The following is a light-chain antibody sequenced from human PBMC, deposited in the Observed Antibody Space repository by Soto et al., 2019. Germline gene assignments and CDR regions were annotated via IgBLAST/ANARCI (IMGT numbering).Light chain of an antibody. CDR3: QQNAYSPRT. Sequence: EIVLTQSPGTLSLSPGERATLSCRASQSVTNNYLAWYQQKPGQAPRLIIYDASSRASGIPDRFSGSGSGTDFTLTITRLQPEDFAMYYCQQNAYSPRTFGQGTKVDI. CDR2: DAS. J-gene: IGKJ1*01. V-gene: IGKV3-20*01. CDR1: QSVTNNY.